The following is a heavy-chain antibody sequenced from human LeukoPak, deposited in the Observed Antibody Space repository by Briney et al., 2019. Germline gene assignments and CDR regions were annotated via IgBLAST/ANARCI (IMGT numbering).Heavy chain of an antibody. CDR3: ARDRTIYWGGYDYPSFAY. D-gene: IGHD5-12*01. J-gene: IGHJ4*02. CDR2: INHSGST. CDR1: GGSFSGYY. V-gene: IGHV4-34*01. Sequence: PSETLSLTCAVYGGSFSGYYWSWIRQPRGKGLEWIGEINHSGSTNYNPSLKSRVTRAVDTPKNQLAVGLTAVCGAATPVYCGARDRTIYWGGYDYPSFAYWGQGTLVPVP.